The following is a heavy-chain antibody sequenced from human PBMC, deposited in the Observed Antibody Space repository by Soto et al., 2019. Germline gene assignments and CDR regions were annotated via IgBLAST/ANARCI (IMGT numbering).Heavy chain of an antibody. Sequence: VPSQTVSRKGSGYKFTRYGISCVLKMLGKGLEWMVIIYPGDSDTRYSPSFQGQVTISADKSISTAYLQWSSLKASDTAMYYFARRPLEYSSSSGAFGIWGQRTMGTVSS. V-gene: IGHV5-51*01. CDR3: ARRPLEYSSSSGAFGI. D-gene: IGHD6-6*01. CDR2: IYPGDSDT. J-gene: IGHJ3*02. CDR1: GYKFTRYG.